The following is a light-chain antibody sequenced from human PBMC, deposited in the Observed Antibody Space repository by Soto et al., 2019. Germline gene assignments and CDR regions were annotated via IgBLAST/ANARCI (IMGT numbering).Light chain of an antibody. Sequence: QSALTQPASVSGPPGQSITISCTGTSSDVGAYNLVSWYQQYPGKAPKLMVYEVTNRPSGVSNRFSGSKSGNAASLTISGLQAEDEADYYCSSYTTTSTLGVFGTGTKVTVL. J-gene: IGLJ1*01. CDR3: SSYTTTSTLGV. V-gene: IGLV2-14*01. CDR2: EVT. CDR1: SSDVGAYNL.